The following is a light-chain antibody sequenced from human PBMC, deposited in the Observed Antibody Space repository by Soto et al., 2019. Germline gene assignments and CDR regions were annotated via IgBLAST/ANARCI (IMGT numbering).Light chain of an antibody. CDR1: SNDIGTYNY. CDR2: DVT. CDR3: SSCTSSTTHVT. V-gene: IGLV2-14*03. J-gene: IGLJ2*01. Sequence: QSALTQPASVSGSPGQSITISCTGTSNDIGTYNYVSWYQQHPGKAPKLMIYDVTARPSGVSNRFSGSKSGNTASLTISGLQPDDKADYYCSSCTSSTTHVTFGGGTKLTVL.